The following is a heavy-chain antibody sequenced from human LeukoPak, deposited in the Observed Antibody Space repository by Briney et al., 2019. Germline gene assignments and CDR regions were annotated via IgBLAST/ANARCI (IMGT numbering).Heavy chain of an antibody. CDR3: ARESYDSSGYYPVY. J-gene: IGHJ4*02. CDR2: IYTSGST. D-gene: IGHD3-22*01. Sequence: TSETLSLTCTVSGGSISSYYWSWIQQPAGKGLEWIGRIYTSGSTNYNPSLKSRVTMSVDTSKNQFSLKLSSVTAADTAVYYCARESYDSSGYYPVYWGQGTLVTVSS. V-gene: IGHV4-4*07. CDR1: GGSISSYY.